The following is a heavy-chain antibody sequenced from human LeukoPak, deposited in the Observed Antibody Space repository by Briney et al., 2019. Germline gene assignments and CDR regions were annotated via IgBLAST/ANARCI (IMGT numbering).Heavy chain of an antibody. Sequence: QPGGSLRLSCAASGFTFSSYGMHWVRQAPGKGLEWVAFIRYDGSNKYYADSVKGRFTISRDNAKNSLYLQMNSLRAEDTAVYYCAARWELVGSFDIWGQGTMVTASS. CDR3: AARWELVGSFDI. V-gene: IGHV3-30*02. J-gene: IGHJ3*02. CDR1: GFTFSSYG. D-gene: IGHD1-26*01. CDR2: IRYDGSNK.